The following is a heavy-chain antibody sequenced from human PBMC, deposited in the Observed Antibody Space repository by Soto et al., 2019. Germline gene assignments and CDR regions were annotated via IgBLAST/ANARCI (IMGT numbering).Heavy chain of an antibody. CDR2: ISYDGSNK. V-gene: IGHV3-30*18. CDR1: GFTFSSYG. Sequence: GGSLRLSCAASGFTFSSYGMHWVRQAPGKGLEWVAVISYDGSNKYYADSVKGRFTISRDNSKNTLYLQMNSLRAEDTAVYYCAKDRVRFWQWDFDLWGRGTLVTVSS. CDR3: AKDRVRFWQWDFDL. J-gene: IGHJ2*01. D-gene: IGHD3-3*01.